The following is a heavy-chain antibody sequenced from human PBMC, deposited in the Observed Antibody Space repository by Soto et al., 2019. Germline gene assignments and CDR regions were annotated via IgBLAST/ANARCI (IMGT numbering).Heavy chain of an antibody. CDR3: ARVKGVAVVGTPRRFDP. CDR2: ISSSGSTI. V-gene: IGHV3-48*03. D-gene: IGHD6-19*01. J-gene: IGHJ5*02. CDR1: GFTFSSYE. Sequence: GGSLRLSCAASGFTFSSYEMNWVRQAPGKGLEWVSYISSSGSTIYYAASVKGRFTISRDNAKNPLYLQMNSLRAEDTAVYYCARVKGVAVVGTPRRFDPWGQGTLVTVSS.